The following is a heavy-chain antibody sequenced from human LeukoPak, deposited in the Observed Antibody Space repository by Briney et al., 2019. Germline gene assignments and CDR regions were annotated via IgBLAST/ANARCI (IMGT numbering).Heavy chain of an antibody. D-gene: IGHD6-6*01. CDR3: ARDIGDSSSSPYFDY. Sequence: PGGSLRLSCAASGFTFSSYAMSWVRQAPGKGLEWVSAISGSGGSTYYADSVKGRFTISRDKSKNTLYLQMNSLRAEDTAVYYCARDIGDSSSSPYFDYWGQGTLVTVSS. V-gene: IGHV3-23*01. J-gene: IGHJ4*02. CDR2: ISGSGGST. CDR1: GFTFSSYA.